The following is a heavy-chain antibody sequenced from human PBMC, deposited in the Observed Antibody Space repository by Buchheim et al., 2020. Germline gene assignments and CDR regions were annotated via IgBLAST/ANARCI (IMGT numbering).Heavy chain of an antibody. CDR3: ARGAGSSGMDWFDP. CDR2: IYYSGST. CDR1: GGSISSYY. D-gene: IGHD6-19*01. V-gene: IGHV4-59*01. Sequence: QVQLQESGPGLVEPSETLSLTCSVSGGSISSYYWSWIRQPPGKGLEWIGDIYYSGSTNYNPSLKSRVTISVDTSKNQFSLKLSSVTAADTAVYYCARGAGSSGMDWFDPWGQGTL. J-gene: IGHJ5*02.